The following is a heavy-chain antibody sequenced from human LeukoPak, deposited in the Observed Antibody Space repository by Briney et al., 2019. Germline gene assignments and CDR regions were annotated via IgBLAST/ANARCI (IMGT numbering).Heavy chain of an antibody. Sequence: GGSLRLSCAASGFTFSSYTMNWVRQAPGKGLEWVSYISSSGGTIYYADSVKGRFTISRDNTKNSLYLQMNSPRAEDTAVYYCARVGTSSNYYYYMDVWGKGTTVTVSS. CDR3: ARVGTSSNYYYYMDV. V-gene: IGHV3-48*04. CDR1: GFTFSSYT. D-gene: IGHD1-1*01. J-gene: IGHJ6*03. CDR2: ISSSGGTI.